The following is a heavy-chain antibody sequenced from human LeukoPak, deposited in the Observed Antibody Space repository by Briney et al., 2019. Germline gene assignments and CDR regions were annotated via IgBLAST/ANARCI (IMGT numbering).Heavy chain of an antibody. Sequence: GGSLRLSCAASGFTFSSYCMNWVRQAPGKGLEWISYISSSSSTIYYADSVKGRFTISRDNAKNSLYLQMNSLRGEDTAVYYCARNDFWSGYLSYYFDYWGQGTLVTVSS. J-gene: IGHJ4*02. V-gene: IGHV3-48*01. D-gene: IGHD3-3*01. CDR1: GFTFSSYC. CDR3: ARNDFWSGYLSYYFDY. CDR2: ISSSSSTI.